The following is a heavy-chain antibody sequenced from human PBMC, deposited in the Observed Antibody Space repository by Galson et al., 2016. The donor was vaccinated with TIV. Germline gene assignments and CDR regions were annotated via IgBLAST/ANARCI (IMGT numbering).Heavy chain of an antibody. J-gene: IGHJ4*02. Sequence: SVKVSCKASGFIFTSSAVQWVRQARVQRLEWIGWIVVGSGNTNYAQHFQERVTITRDMSTSTVYMELSSLRPEDTAVYYCAAFPFYYDNSGTPFDYWGQGTLVTVSS. V-gene: IGHV1-58*01. D-gene: IGHD3-22*01. CDR3: AAFPFYYDNSGTPFDY. CDR2: IVVGSGNT. CDR1: GFIFTSSA.